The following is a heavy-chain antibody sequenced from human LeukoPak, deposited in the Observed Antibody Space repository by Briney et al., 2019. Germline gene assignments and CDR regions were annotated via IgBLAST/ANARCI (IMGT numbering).Heavy chain of an antibody. Sequence: PGGSLRLSCAASGFTFSNYWMHWVRQAPGKGLVWVSRISSDESITSYADSVKGRFTISRDNAKNTLFLLMNGLRAEDTAVYYCANWEPFDYWGQGTLVTVSS. CDR1: GFTFSNYW. J-gene: IGHJ4*02. CDR2: ISSDESIT. V-gene: IGHV3-74*01. CDR3: ANWEPFDY. D-gene: IGHD1-26*01.